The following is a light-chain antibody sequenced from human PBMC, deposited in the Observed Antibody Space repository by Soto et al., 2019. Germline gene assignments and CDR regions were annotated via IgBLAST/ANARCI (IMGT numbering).Light chain of an antibody. CDR1: SSDLGGLNY. Sequence: QSALTQPASVSGAPGQSITIPCSGRSSDLGGLNYVSWYQQHPGKVPKLIIYKVDNRPSGISDRFSASKSGNTASLTISGLQAEDEAHYYCSSYTTVPSPQWVFAGGTKLPV. CDR3: SSYTTVPSPQWV. V-gene: IGLV2-14*01. J-gene: IGLJ3*02. CDR2: KVD.